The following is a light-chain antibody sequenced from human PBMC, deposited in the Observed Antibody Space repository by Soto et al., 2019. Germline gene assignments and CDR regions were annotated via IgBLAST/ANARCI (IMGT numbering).Light chain of an antibody. J-gene: IGKJ2*01. V-gene: IGKV3-15*01. CDR1: QRISSN. CDR2: GAS. Sequence: EIVMTQSPATLSVSPGERATLYCKASQRISSNLAWYQQKPGQPPRLLIYGASTRASGIPARFSGSGSGTEFTLTIRGLQSEDFAIYYCQQYNIWPPYTFGQGTKLEIK. CDR3: QQYNIWPPYT.